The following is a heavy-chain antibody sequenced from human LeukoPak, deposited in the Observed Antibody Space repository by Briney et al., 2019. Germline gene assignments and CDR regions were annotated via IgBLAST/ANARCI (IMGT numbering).Heavy chain of an antibody. CDR1: GFTFSSYW. Sequence: GGSLRLSCAASGFTFSSYWMSWVRQAPGKGLEWVANIKQDGSEKYYVDSVKGRFTISRDNAKNSLYLQMNSLRAEDTAVYYCARVEGISSWWGQAYNWFDPWGQGTLVTVSS. J-gene: IGHJ5*02. CDR2: IKQDGSEK. CDR3: ARVEGISSWWGQAYNWFDP. D-gene: IGHD6-13*01. V-gene: IGHV3-7*01.